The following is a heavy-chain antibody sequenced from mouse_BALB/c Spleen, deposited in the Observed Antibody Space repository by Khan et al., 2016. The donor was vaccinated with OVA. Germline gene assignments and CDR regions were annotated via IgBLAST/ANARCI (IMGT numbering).Heavy chain of an antibody. CDR2: IRFDGSN. V-gene: IGHV3-6*02. CDR1: GYSITSGYF. Sequence: VQLKESGPSLVKPSQSLSLTCSVTGYSITSGYFWNWIRQFPGNELEWMGYIRFDGSNNYNPSLSNRISITRDTSKNQFFLKLNSVTPEDTSTYYCARGGSSGPAWFTYWGHGTLVTVSA. CDR3: ARGGSSGPAWFTY. J-gene: IGHJ3*01. D-gene: IGHD3-1*01.